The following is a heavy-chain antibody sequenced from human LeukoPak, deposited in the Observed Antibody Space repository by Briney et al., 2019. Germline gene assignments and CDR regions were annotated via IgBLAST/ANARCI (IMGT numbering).Heavy chain of an antibody. CDR1: GGSISSYK. CDR3: VRGIVGVTAPDY. Sequence: SETLSPTCTVSGGSISSYKWSWIRQPAGKGLEWIGRIYSSVTTNYNPSLKSRVTMSVDTSKNQFSLKLTSVTAADTAVYYCVRGIVGVTAPDYWGQGALVIVSS. CDR2: IYSSVTT. J-gene: IGHJ4*02. V-gene: IGHV4-4*07. D-gene: IGHD1-26*01.